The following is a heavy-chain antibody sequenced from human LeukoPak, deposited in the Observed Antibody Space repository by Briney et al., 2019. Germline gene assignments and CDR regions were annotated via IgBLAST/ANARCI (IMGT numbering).Heavy chain of an antibody. Sequence: SETLSLTCTVSGGSINNNNYYWGWIRQPPGKGLEWIGSISYSGSTSYNPSLKSRLTMSVDTSKNQFSLKLSSVTAADTAVYYCARGDIVVVPARRYFDYWGQGTLVTVSS. CDR1: GGSINNNNYY. D-gene: IGHD2-2*01. V-gene: IGHV4-39*01. CDR2: ISYSGST. J-gene: IGHJ4*02. CDR3: ARGDIVVVPARRYFDY.